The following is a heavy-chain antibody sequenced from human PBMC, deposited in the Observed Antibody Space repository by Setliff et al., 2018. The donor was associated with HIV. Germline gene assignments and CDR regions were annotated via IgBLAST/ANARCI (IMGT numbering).Heavy chain of an antibody. D-gene: IGHD3-9*01. CDR3: VGHYYDPLTGYYVWFFDV. CDR1: GFTFTNAW. J-gene: IGHJ2*01. V-gene: IGHV3-15*05. CDR2: IKSKSDGGTT. Sequence: GSLRLSCEASGFTFTNAWMSWVRQSPRKGLEWLARIKSKSDGGTTSCAAPVKDRFTISRDDSRNTLYLQMNSMKSDDTATYYCVGHYYDPLTGYYVWFFDVWGRGTLVTVSS.